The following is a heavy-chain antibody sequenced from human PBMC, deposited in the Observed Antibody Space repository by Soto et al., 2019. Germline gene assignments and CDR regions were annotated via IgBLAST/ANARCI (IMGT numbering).Heavy chain of an antibody. CDR1: GGSISSGGYY. D-gene: IGHD2-15*01. CDR3: ASTMLNLGDCSGGSCFEDAFDI. J-gene: IGHJ3*02. V-gene: IGHV4-31*03. CDR2: IYYSGST. Sequence: QVQLQESGPGLVKPSQTLSLTCTVSGGSISSGGYYWSWIRQHPGKGLEWIGYIYYSGSTYYNPSLKSRVTISVDTSKNQFSLKLSSVTAADTAVYYCASTMLNLGDCSGGSCFEDAFDICGHGTMVTVSS.